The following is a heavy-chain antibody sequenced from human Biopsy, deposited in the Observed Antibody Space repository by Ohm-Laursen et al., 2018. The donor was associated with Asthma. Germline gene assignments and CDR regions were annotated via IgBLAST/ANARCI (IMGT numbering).Heavy chain of an antibody. CDR1: GVSIRSYY. J-gene: IGHJ4*02. V-gene: IGHV4-59*01. CDR2: IHCSGST. CDR3: AGFCSGGNCSDH. D-gene: IGHD2-15*01. Sequence: SETLSLTCTVSGVSIRSYYWTWIRQPPGKGLEWIGNIHCSGSTYSNPSLKSRVTISVDTSKKQISLRLSSVIAADTAVYYCAGFCSGGNCSDHWGQGTLVTVSS.